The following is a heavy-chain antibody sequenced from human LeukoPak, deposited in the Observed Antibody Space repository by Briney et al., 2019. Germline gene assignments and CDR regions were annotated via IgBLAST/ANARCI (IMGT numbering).Heavy chain of an antibody. Sequence: GGSLRLSCAASGFTFSSYGMHWVRQAPGKGLEWVAFIRYDGSNKYYADSVKGRFTISRDNSKNTLYLQMNSLRAEDTAVYYCAKVFRLRLYSSSSELYDYWGQGTLVTVSS. CDR3: AKVFRLRLYSSSSELYDY. V-gene: IGHV3-30*02. J-gene: IGHJ4*02. D-gene: IGHD6-6*01. CDR1: GFTFSSYG. CDR2: IRYDGSNK.